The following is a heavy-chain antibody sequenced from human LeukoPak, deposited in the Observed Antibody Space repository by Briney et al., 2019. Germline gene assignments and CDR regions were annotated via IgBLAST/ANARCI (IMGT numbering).Heavy chain of an antibody. CDR3: AKPRDIDSWAFDV. J-gene: IGHJ3*01. CDR2: ISSSSSTI. CDR1: GFTFSSYS. Sequence: SGGSLRLSCAASGFTFSSYSMNWVRQAPGKGLEWVSYISSSSSTIYYADSVKGRFTISRDNSKNTLNLQMNSLRTEDTAVYYCAKPRDIDSWAFDVWGQGTMVTVS. D-gene: IGHD2-15*01. V-gene: IGHV3-48*01.